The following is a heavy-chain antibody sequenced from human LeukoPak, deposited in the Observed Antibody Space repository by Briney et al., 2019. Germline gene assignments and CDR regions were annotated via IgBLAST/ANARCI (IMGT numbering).Heavy chain of an antibody. D-gene: IGHD1-14*01. CDR3: TRDRSRAEDD. CDR1: GFTFSGHW. Sequence: GASLRLSCAASGFTFSGHWMSWVRQAPGKGLEWVANINQGGSDKYYVDSVKGRFTISRDNANNLLYLQMNSLRGEDTAVYYCTRDRSRAEDDWGRGTLVTVSS. V-gene: IGHV3-7*01. J-gene: IGHJ4*02. CDR2: INQGGSDK.